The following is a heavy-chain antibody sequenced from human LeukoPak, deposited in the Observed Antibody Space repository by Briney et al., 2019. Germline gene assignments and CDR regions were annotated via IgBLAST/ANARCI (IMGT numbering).Heavy chain of an antibody. CDR1: GFTFSRYT. D-gene: IGHD3-16*01. Sequence: AGSLTLSCAASGFTFSRYTMKCVRQAPGGGLEWVSSISSSTSYTYYADSVKGRFTISRDNSKNTLYLQMTSLRPEDTAVYYCAKDTVKLTMIRRVPHYMDVWGTGTTVTISS. V-gene: IGHV3-21*01. CDR2: ISSSTSYT. CDR3: AKDTVKLTMIRRVPHYMDV. J-gene: IGHJ6*03.